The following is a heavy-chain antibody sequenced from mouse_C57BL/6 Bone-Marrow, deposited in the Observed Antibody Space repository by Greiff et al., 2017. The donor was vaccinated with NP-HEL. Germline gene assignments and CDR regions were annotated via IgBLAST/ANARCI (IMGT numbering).Heavy chain of an antibody. Sequence: VQLQQSGAELVRPGASVKLSCTASGFNIKDDYMHWVKQRPEQGLEWIGWIDPENGDTEYASKFQGKATITADTSSNTAYLQLSSLTSEDTAVYYCTTYYDDDENFDYWGQGTTLTVSS. D-gene: IGHD2-4*01. CDR3: TTYYDDDENFDY. J-gene: IGHJ2*01. CDR1: GFNIKDDY. V-gene: IGHV14-4*01. CDR2: IDPENGDT.